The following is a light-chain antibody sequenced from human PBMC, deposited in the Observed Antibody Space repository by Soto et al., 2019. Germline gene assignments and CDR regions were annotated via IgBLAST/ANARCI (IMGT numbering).Light chain of an antibody. CDR1: LAISSW. Sequence: DIQMTQSPSSLSASVGDRVTITCRASLAISSWLAWYQQKPGKAPNLLIYAASSLQSGVPSRFSGSGSGTDFTLTISSLQPEDFATYYCQQANSFPLTFGGGTKVDIK. J-gene: IGKJ4*01. CDR2: AAS. V-gene: IGKV1-12*01. CDR3: QQANSFPLT.